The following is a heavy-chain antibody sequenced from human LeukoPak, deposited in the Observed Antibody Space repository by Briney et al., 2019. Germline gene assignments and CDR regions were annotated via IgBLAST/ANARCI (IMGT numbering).Heavy chain of an antibody. Sequence: SGGSLRPSCAASGFTFSSYAMHWVRQAPGKGLEWVAVISYDGSNKYYADSVKGRFTISRDNSKNTLYLQMNSLRAEDTAVYYCAKDHLGIGIDYWGQGTLVTVSS. V-gene: IGHV3-30-3*01. CDR3: AKDHLGIGIDY. J-gene: IGHJ4*02. CDR2: ISYDGSNK. CDR1: GFTFSSYA. D-gene: IGHD7-27*01.